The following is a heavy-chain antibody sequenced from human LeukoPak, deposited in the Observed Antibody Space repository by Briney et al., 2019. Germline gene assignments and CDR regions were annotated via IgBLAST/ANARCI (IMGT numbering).Heavy chain of an antibody. CDR3: ARGGGFGELKT. CDR1: GGSISSYY. V-gene: IGHV4-59*01. J-gene: IGHJ5*02. D-gene: IGHD3-10*01. Sequence: PSETLSLTCTVSGGSISSYYWSWIRQPPGKGLEWIGYIYYSGSTNYNPSLKSRVTISVDTSKSQFSLKLSSVTAADTAVYYCARGGGFGELKTWGQGTLVTVSS. CDR2: IYYSGST.